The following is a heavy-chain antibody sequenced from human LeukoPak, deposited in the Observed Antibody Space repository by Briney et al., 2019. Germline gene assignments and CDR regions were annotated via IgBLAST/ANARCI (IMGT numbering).Heavy chain of an antibody. CDR3: ARPDDYGEY. V-gene: IGHV3-7*01. Sequence: GGSLRLSCAASGFTFSDYWMSWVRQAPGKGLEWVANIKQDGSEKYYVDSVKGRFTISRDNAKNSLYLHMNSLRAEDTAVYYCARPDDYGEYWGQGTLVTVSS. CDR1: GFTFSDYW. D-gene: IGHD5-24*01. J-gene: IGHJ4*02. CDR2: IKQDGSEK.